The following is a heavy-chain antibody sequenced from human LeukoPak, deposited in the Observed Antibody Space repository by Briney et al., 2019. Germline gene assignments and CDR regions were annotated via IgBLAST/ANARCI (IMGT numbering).Heavy chain of an antibody. CDR1: GFTFSSYW. CDR2: IKTDGTTT. Sequence: GGSLRLSCAASGFTFSSYWMHWVRQAPGEGLVWVSRIKTDGTTTNYADSVKGRSTVSRDNAKNTLYLQMNSLGAEDTAVYYCARGPYTSGVYRLDYWGQGTLVTVSS. J-gene: IGHJ4*02. V-gene: IGHV3-74*01. D-gene: IGHD6-19*01. CDR3: ARGPYTSGVYRLDY.